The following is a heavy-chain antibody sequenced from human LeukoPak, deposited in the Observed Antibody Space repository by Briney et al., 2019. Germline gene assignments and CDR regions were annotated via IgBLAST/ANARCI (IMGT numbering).Heavy chain of an antibody. CDR2: ISHIGRT. J-gene: IGHJ3*02. D-gene: IGHD4-17*01. CDR1: GDSFSSHY. V-gene: IGHV4-59*11. Sequence: SETLSLTCAVSGDSFSSHYWTWIRQSPGTGLEWIGYISHIGRTNYNPSLKSRVTISIDTSKNQFSLKLRSVTAADTAVYYCARDLVTVIKGFDIWGQGTMVSVSS. CDR3: ARDLVTVIKGFDI.